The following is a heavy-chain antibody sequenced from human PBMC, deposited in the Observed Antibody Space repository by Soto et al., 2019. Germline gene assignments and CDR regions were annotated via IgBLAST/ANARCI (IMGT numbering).Heavy chain of an antibody. CDR2: MYKTGET. CDR1: GGSVSTGMKY. CDR3: ARVSYIVVVPAALYNWFDP. V-gene: IGHV4-61*01. D-gene: IGHD2-2*01. Sequence: SETLSLTCTVSGGSVSTGMKYWGWVRQPPGKALEFIGYMYKTGETLLNSSLESRVTLSMETSKNQFSLTLSSVTAADTAVYYCARVSYIVVVPAALYNWFDPWGQGTLVTVSS. J-gene: IGHJ5*02.